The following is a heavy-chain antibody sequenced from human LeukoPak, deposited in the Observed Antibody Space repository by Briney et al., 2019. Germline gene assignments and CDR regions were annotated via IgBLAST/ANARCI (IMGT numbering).Heavy chain of an antibody. D-gene: IGHD5-18*01. CDR2: ISSGSSYI. Sequence: GGSLRLSCAASGFTFSSYAMSWVRQAPGKGLQWVSSISSGSSYIYYADSVKGRFTISRDNAKNSLYLQMNSLRAGDTAVYYCARDSGTAMVGYFDYWGQGTLVTVSS. J-gene: IGHJ4*02. V-gene: IGHV3-21*01. CDR3: ARDSGTAMVGYFDY. CDR1: GFTFSSYA.